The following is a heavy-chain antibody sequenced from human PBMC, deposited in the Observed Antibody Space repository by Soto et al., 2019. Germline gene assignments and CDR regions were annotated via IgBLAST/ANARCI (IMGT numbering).Heavy chain of an antibody. V-gene: IGHV4-59*01. Sequence: SETLSLTCTVFGGSISSYYWSWIRQPPGKGLEWIGYIYYSGSTNYNPSLKSRVTISVDTSKNQFSLKLSSVTAADTAVYYCARAGASGMEVWGQGTTVTVSS. CDR1: GGSISSYY. CDR2: IYYSGST. CDR3: ARAGASGMEV. D-gene: IGHD1-26*01. J-gene: IGHJ6*02.